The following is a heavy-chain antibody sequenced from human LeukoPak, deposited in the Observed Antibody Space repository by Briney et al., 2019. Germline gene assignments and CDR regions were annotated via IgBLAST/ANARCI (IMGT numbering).Heavy chain of an antibody. D-gene: IGHD1-20*01. V-gene: IGHV1-2*06. Sequence: ASVKVSCKASGYTFSGYSMHWVRQAPGQGLEWMGRINPNSGVTYYAQQFQGRVTMTSDTSITTAYMELSSLTSDDTATYYCARDASNWSAFDSWGQGTLVIVSS. CDR2: INPNSGVT. J-gene: IGHJ5*01. CDR1: GYTFSGYS. CDR3: ARDASNWSAFDS.